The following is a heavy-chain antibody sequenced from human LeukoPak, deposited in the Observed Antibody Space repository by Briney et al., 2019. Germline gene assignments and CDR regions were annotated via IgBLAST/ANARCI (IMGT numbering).Heavy chain of an antibody. CDR2: IIPIVGIA. V-gene: IGHV1-69*04. D-gene: IGHD5-24*01. Sequence: GASVKVSCKASGGTFSSYAISWVRQAPGQGLEWMGTIIPIVGIANYAQKFQGRVTITADKSTGTAYMELSSLRSEDTAVYYCARDGEMATIYFDYWGQGTLVTVSS. J-gene: IGHJ4*02. CDR1: GGTFSSYA. CDR3: ARDGEMATIYFDY.